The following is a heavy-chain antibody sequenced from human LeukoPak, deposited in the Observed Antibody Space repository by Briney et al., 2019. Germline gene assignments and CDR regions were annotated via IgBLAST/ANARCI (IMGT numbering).Heavy chain of an antibody. Sequence: LRLSCAASGFTFSSYAMSWIRQPPGKGLEWIGHIYYSGSTYYNPSLKSRVTISVDTSKNQFSLKLSSVTAADTAVYYCARSGGYFDWLPAYYFDYWGQGTLVTVSS. CDR2: IYYSGST. J-gene: IGHJ4*02. CDR1: GFTFSSYA. CDR3: ARSGGYFDWLPAYYFDY. D-gene: IGHD3-9*01. V-gene: IGHV4-31*02.